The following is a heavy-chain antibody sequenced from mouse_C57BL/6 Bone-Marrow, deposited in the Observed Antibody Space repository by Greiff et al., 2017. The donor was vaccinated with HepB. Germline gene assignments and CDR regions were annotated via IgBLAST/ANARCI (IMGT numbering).Heavy chain of an antibody. D-gene: IGHD2-3*01. CDR3: ARSRDGYYSWFAY. CDR1: GYAFTNYL. CDR2: INPGSGGT. Sequence: QVQLKQSGAELVRPGTSVKVSCKASGYAFTNYLIEWVKQRPGQGLEWIGVINPGSGGTNYNEKFKGKATLTADKSSSTAYMQLSSLTSEDSAVYFCARSRDGYYSWFAYWGQGTLVTVSA. V-gene: IGHV1-54*01. J-gene: IGHJ3*01.